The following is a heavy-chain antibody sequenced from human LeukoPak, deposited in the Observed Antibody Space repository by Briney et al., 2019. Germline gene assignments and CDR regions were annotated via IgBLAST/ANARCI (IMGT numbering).Heavy chain of an antibody. J-gene: IGHJ6*03. D-gene: IGHD3-16*01. CDR2: IYYSGST. Sequence: SETLSLTCTVSGGSISSYYWSWIRQPPGKGLEWIGYIYYSGSTNYNPSLKSRVTISVGTSKNQFSLKLSSVTAADTAVYYCARHGGEAIPYYYYYMDVWGKGTTVTISS. V-gene: IGHV4-59*08. CDR3: ARHGGEAIPYYYYYMDV. CDR1: GGSISSYY.